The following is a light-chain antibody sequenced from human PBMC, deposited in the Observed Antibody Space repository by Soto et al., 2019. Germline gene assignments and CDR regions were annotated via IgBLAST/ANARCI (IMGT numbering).Light chain of an antibody. CDR2: DAS. CDR3: QQYNRYPWT. V-gene: IGKV1-5*01. J-gene: IGKJ1*01. CDR1: QTISSS. Sequence: DIQMTQSPSPLSASVGDGVTLTCRASQTISSSLAWYQQRPGKAPKLLISDASNLKSGVPSRFSGSGSGTEFTLTISSLQPDDFASYYCQQYNRYPWTCGQGTHVEIK.